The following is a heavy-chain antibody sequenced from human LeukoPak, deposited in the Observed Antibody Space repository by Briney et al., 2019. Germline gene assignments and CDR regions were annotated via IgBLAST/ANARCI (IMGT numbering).Heavy chain of an antibody. CDR3: ARGPGVTGVTDY. V-gene: IGHV4-34*01. CDR2: LNHSGST. CDR1: GGSFSGYY. Sequence: PSETLSLTCAVYGGSFSGYYWSWIRQPPGKGLEWIGELNHSGSTNYNPSLKSRVTISVDTSKNQFSMKLASVTAAGTAVYYCARGPGVTGVTDYWGQGTLVTVSS. J-gene: IGHJ4*02. D-gene: IGHD4-23*01.